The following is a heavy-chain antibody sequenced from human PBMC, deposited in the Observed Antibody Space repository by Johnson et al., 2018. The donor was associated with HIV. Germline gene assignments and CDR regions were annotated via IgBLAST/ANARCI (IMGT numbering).Heavy chain of an antibody. D-gene: IGHD1-26*01. CDR2: ISWNSGSI. V-gene: IGHV3-9*01. Sequence: VQLVESGGGVVRPGGSLRLSCAASGFTFSNYPMHWVRQAPGKGLEWVSGISWNSGSIGYADSVKGRFTISRDNAKNSLYLQMNSLRVEDTAVYYCAKFGRIPRELEDAFDIWGQGTMVTVSS. CDR3: AKFGRIPRELEDAFDI. CDR1: GFTFSNYP. J-gene: IGHJ3*02.